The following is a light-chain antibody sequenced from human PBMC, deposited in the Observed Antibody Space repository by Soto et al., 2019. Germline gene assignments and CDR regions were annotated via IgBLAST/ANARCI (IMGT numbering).Light chain of an antibody. Sequence: AIQMTQSPSSLAASIGDRVTITCRASQGVRNDLGWYQQKPGKAPRLLIFGASTLQTGVPSRFSGSGSGTDFTLTISDLQSEDFATYYCLQWWTFGQGTRVEIK. CDR2: GAS. CDR1: QGVRND. V-gene: IGKV1-6*01. CDR3: LQWWT. J-gene: IGKJ1*01.